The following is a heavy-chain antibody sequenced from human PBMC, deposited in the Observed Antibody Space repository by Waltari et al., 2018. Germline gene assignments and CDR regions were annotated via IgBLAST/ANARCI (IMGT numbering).Heavy chain of an antibody. D-gene: IGHD3-22*01. CDR1: GFPFGSYW. J-gene: IGHJ4*02. CDR3: AREGSDSSGYYYGAFDY. Sequence: EVQLVESGGGLVQPGGSLRLSCAASGFPFGSYWMHWVRQGPGKGLVWVSRINSDGSSTSYADSVKGRFTISRDNAKNTLYVQMNSLRAEDTAVYYCAREGSDSSGYYYGAFDYWGQGTLVTVSS. CDR2: INSDGSST. V-gene: IGHV3-74*01.